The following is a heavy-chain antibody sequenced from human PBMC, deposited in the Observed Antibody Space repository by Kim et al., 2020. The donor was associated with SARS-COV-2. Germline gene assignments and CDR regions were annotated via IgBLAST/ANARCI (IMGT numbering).Heavy chain of an antibody. V-gene: IGHV3-11*01. CDR3: ARDRVPWGLTTVTTLSYFDY. Sequence: GGSLRLSCAASGFTFSDYYMSWIRQAPGKGLEWVSYISSSGSTIYYADSVKGRFTISRDNAKNSLYLQMNSLRAEDTAVYYCARDRVPWGLTTVTTLSYFDYCGQGTLVTVSS. J-gene: IGHJ4*02. D-gene: IGHD4-17*01. CDR1: GFTFSDYY. CDR2: ISSSGSTI.